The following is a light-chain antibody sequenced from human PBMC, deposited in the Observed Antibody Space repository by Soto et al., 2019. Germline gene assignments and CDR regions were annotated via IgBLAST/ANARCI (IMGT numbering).Light chain of an antibody. CDR3: SSYAGNNNLI. J-gene: IGLJ2*01. V-gene: IGLV2-8*01. CDR1: SSDVGRYNY. CDR2: EVT. Sequence: QSALTQPPSASGSPGQSVTISCTGTSSDVGRYNYVSWYQQNPGKAPKLMIYEVTKRPSGVPDRFSGSKSGNTASLTVSGFQAEDEADYYCSSYAGNNNLIFGGGTKVTVL.